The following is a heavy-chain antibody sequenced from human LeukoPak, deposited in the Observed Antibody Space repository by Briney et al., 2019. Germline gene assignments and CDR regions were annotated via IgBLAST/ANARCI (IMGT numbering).Heavy chain of an antibody. J-gene: IGHJ4*02. CDR2: ISYDGSNK. Sequence: PGRSLRLSCAASGFTFSSYGMHWVRQAPGKGLEWVAVISYDGSNKYYADSVKGRFTISRDNSKNTLYLQMNSLRAEDTAVYYCAKQYYDFWSGYYFDYWGQGTLVTVSS. CDR3: AKQYYDFWSGYYFDY. CDR1: GFTFSSYG. D-gene: IGHD3-3*01. V-gene: IGHV3-30*18.